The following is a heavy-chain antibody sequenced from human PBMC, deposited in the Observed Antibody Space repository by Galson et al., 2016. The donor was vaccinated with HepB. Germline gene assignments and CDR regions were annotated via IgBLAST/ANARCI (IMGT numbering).Heavy chain of an antibody. CDR2: MSPSSAYS. Sequence: SLRLSCAASGFTFSDYYMAWVRQAPGKGLEWVSHMSPSSAYSKYTDSVKGRFSISRDNANNSLYLHMDSLRDEDTAFYFCPRGKTRGIMDWYFDLWGRGTLISVSS. V-gene: IGHV3-11*05. CDR1: GFTFSDYY. CDR3: PRGKTRGIMDWYFDL. J-gene: IGHJ2*01. D-gene: IGHD3-10*01.